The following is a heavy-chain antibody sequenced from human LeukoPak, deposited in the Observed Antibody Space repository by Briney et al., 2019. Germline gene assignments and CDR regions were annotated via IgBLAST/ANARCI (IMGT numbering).Heavy chain of an antibody. CDR1: GLSGLAFSNYA. CDR3: AKDISSDIVRGNFDY. Sequence: GGSLRLSCGVSGLSGLAFSNYAMSWVRQAPGKGLEWVSFISGSGAIIEYADSVKGRFTISRDNAKYTLFLQMNSLRAEDTAVYYCAKDISSDIVRGNFDYWGQGTLVTASS. V-gene: IGHV3-23*01. CDR2: ISGSGAII. D-gene: IGHD3-10*01. J-gene: IGHJ4*02.